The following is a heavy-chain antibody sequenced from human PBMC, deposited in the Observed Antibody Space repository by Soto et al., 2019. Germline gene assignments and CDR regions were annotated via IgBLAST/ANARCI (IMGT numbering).Heavy chain of an antibody. CDR3: ARRGYSSSSFRSYYGMDV. J-gene: IGHJ6*02. CDR2: IDASDSYT. CDR1: RYTFTNKC. V-gene: IGHV5-10-1*01. Sequence: PGESLKLSCRGSRYTFTNKCMSWVRQMPWKGLEWMGRIDASDSYTNYSTSFQGDVTISADKSISTAYLQWSSLKVSDTAMYYCARRGYSSSSFRSYYGMDVWGQGTTVTVSS. D-gene: IGHD6-6*01.